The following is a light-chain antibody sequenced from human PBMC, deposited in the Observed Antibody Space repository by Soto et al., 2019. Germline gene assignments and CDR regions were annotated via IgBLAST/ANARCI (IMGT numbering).Light chain of an antibody. Sequence: QSVLTQPASVSGSPGQSITISCTGTSSDIGAYNYVSWYQQQSGKAPKLLIHEVSNLPSGVSNRFSGSKSGNTASLTISGLQAEDEADYYCSSFTTSRAYVFGIGTKVTVL. V-gene: IGLV2-14*01. CDR2: EVS. CDR3: SSFTTSRAYV. CDR1: SSDIGAYNY. J-gene: IGLJ1*01.